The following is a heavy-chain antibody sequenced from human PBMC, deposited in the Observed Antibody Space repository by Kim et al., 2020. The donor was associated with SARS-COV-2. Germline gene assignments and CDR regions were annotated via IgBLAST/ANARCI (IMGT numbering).Heavy chain of an antibody. Sequence: DTRYSPSFQGQVTISADKSISTAYLQWSSLKASDTAMYYCANSYRTVGGYWGQGTLVTVSS. CDR3: ANSYRTVGGY. CDR2: DT. D-gene: IGHD1-26*01. J-gene: IGHJ4*02. V-gene: IGHV5-51*01.